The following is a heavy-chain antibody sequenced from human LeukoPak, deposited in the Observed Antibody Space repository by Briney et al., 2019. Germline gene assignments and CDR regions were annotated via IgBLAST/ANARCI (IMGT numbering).Heavy chain of an antibody. V-gene: IGHV4-4*07. Sequence: KPSETLSLTCTVSGGSISSYYWSWIRQPAGKGLDWIGHIFSSGSTNYNPSLKSRLTMSVDTSKNEISLNLTSVSAADTAVYYCARNAYDSGGRAFDIWGQGTMVTVSS. CDR1: GGSISSYY. J-gene: IGHJ3*02. CDR3: ARNAYDSGGRAFDI. D-gene: IGHD3-22*01. CDR2: IFSSGST.